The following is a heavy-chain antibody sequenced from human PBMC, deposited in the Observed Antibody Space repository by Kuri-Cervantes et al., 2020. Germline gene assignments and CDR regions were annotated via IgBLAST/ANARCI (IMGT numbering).Heavy chain of an antibody. CDR3: ARLPR. J-gene: IGHJ4*02. CDR1: GFTFSSYA. CDR2: ISSSSSYI. Sequence: GESLKISCAASGFTFSSYAMSWVRQAPGKGLEWVSSISSSSSYIYYADSVKGRFTISRDNAKNSLYLRMNSLRAEDTAVYYCARLPRWGQGTLVTVSS. V-gene: IGHV3-21*01.